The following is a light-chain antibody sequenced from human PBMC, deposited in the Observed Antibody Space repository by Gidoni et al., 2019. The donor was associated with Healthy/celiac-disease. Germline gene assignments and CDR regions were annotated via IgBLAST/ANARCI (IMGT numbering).Light chain of an antibody. J-gene: IGKJ3*01. V-gene: IGKV3-20*01. Sequence: IVLTQSPGTLSLSPGERATLSCRASQSVSSSYLAWYQQKPGQAPRLLISGASSRATGIPDRFSGSGAGTDFTLTISRLEPEDFAVDYCQQYGSSPLFTFXPXTKVDIK. CDR3: QQYGSSPLFT. CDR1: QSVSSSY. CDR2: GAS.